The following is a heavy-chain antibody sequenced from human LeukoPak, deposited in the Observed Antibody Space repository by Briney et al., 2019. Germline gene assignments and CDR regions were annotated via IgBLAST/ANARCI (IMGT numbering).Heavy chain of an antibody. CDR3: ASWVGNWNYPTADY. CDR2: ISSSSSYI. CDR1: GFTFSTYN. V-gene: IGHV3-21*01. Sequence: GGSLRLSCAASGFTFSTYNMNWVRQAPGKGLEWVSSISSSSSYIYYADSVKGRFTISRDNAKNSLYLQMNSLRAEDTAVYYCASWVGNWNYPTADYWGQGTLVTVSS. D-gene: IGHD1-7*01. J-gene: IGHJ4*02.